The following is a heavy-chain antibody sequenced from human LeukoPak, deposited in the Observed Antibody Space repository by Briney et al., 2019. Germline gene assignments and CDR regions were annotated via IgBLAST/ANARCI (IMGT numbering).Heavy chain of an antibody. V-gene: IGHV3-33*01. Sequence: GGSLRLSCAASGFTFSSYGMHWVRQAPGKGLEWVAVIRYDGSNKYYADSVKGRFTISRDNSKNTLYLQMNSLRAEDTAVYYCARDRGSYYVCYFEYWGQGTLVTVSS. CDR2: IRYDGSNK. D-gene: IGHD1-26*01. CDR1: GFTFSSYG. CDR3: ARDRGSYYVCYFEY. J-gene: IGHJ4*02.